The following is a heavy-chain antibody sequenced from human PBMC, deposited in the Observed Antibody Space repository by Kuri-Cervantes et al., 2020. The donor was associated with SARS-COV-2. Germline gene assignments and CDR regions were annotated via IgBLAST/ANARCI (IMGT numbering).Heavy chain of an antibody. J-gene: IGHJ3*02. CDR3: AREVEGSDAFDI. CDR2: IYYSGST. V-gene: IGHV4-59*01. CDR1: DGSISSYY. Sequence: SETLSLTCTVSDGSISSYYWSWIRQPPGKGLEWIGYIYYSGSTNYNPSLKSRVTISVDTSKNQFSLKLSSVTAADTAVYYCAREVEGSDAFDIWGQGTMVTVSS.